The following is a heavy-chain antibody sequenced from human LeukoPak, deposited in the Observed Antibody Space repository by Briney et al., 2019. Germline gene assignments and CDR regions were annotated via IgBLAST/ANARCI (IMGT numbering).Heavy chain of an antibody. CDR3: AKDLGPSGAAWFDP. Sequence: GGSLRLSCAASGFTFDDYAMHWVRQAPGKGLEWVSLISGGGGSTYYAESVKGRFTISRDNNKNSLYLQPNSLRTEDTAFYYCAKDLGPSGAAWFDPWGQGTLVTVSS. V-gene: IGHV3-43*02. D-gene: IGHD2-15*01. CDR1: GFTFDDYA. CDR2: ISGGGGST. J-gene: IGHJ5*02.